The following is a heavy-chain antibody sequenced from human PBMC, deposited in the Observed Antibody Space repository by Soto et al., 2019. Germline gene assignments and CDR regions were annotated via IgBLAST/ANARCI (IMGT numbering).Heavy chain of an antibody. CDR1: GGSFSDYY. J-gene: IGHJ5*02. CDR2: INHSGST. Sequence: NPSETLSLTCAVYGGSFSDYYWSWIRQPPGKGLEWIGEINHSGSTNYNPSLKSRVTISVDTSKNQFSLKLSSVTAADTAVYYRAREGSYYDSGRFWWFDPWGQGTLVTVSS. D-gene: IGHD3-10*01. CDR3: AREGSYYDSGRFWWFDP. V-gene: IGHV4-34*01.